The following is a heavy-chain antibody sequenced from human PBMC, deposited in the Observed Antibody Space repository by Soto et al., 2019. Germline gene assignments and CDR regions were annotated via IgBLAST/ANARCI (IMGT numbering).Heavy chain of an antibody. CDR3: ARAGLVPAAYYYYYMDV. CDR1: GYSYPSYD. D-gene: IGHD2-2*01. V-gene: IGHV1-8*01. CDR2: MNPNSDNT. J-gene: IGHJ6*03. Sequence: ASVQGSCKASGYSYPSYDINWVRQAPRQGLEWMGWMNPNSDNTGYAQKFQGRVTMTRNTSISTAYMELSSLRSEDTAVYYCARAGLVPAAYYYYYMDVWGKGTTVTVSS.